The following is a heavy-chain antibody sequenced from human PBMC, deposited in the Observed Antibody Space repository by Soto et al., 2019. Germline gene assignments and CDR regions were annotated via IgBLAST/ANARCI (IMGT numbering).Heavy chain of an antibody. D-gene: IGHD2-15*01. CDR1: GFTFSSYA. V-gene: IGHV3-23*01. CDR2: ISGSGGST. J-gene: IGHJ6*03. CDR3: VKLFPSGYCYGGSSPPSYMDA. Sequence: GGSLRLSCAASGFTFSSYAMSWVRQAPGKGLEWVSAISGSGGSTYYADSVKGRFTISRDNSKNTLYLQMNSLRAEDTAVYYCVKLFPSGYCYGGSSPPSYMDAWGKGNTLTISS.